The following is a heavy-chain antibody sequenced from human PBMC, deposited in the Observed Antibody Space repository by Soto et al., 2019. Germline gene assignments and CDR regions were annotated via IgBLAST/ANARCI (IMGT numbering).Heavy chain of an antibody. Sequence: GGSLRLSCAASGFTFSGSAMHWVRQASGKGLEWVGRIRSKANSYATAYAASVKGRFTISRDDSKNTAYLQMNSLKTEDTAVYYCTSGARFLEWLSNAFDIWGQGTMVTVSS. V-gene: IGHV3-73*01. CDR3: TSGARFLEWLSNAFDI. D-gene: IGHD3-3*01. CDR2: IRSKANSYAT. J-gene: IGHJ3*02. CDR1: GFTFSGSA.